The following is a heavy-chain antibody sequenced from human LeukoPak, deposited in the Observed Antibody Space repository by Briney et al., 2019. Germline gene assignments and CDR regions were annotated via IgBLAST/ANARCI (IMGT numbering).Heavy chain of an antibody. V-gene: IGHV3-30*18. D-gene: IGHD1-26*01. Sequence: GRSLRLSCTASGFTFSTYGMHWVRQAPGKGLEWVALISYDGSNKYYADSVKGRFTISRDNSKNTVSLQMCSLRAEDTAVYYCAKVPSAGSSLLPDYWGQGTLVTVAS. CDR2: ISYDGSNK. CDR3: AKVPSAGSSLLPDY. J-gene: IGHJ4*02. CDR1: GFTFSTYG.